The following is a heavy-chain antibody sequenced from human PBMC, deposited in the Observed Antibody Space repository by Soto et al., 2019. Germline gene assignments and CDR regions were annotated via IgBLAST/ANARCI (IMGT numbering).Heavy chain of an antibody. V-gene: IGHV4-34*01. D-gene: IGHD6-6*01. CDR2: INHSGST. CDR1: GESFRGYD. CDR3: ARRIAARPLDY. Sequence: SESLSLTCAVYGESFRGYDGSWIRQPPGKGLEWIGEINHSGSTNYNPSLKSRVTISVDTSKNQFSLKLSSVTAADTAVYYCARRIAARPLDYWGQGTLVTVSS. J-gene: IGHJ4*02.